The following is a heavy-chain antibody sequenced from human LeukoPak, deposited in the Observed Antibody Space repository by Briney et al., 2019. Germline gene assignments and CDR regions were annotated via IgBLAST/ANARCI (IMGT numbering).Heavy chain of an antibody. V-gene: IGHV3-30*02. Sequence: GGSLRLSCAASGFTFSSYGMHWVRQAPGKGLEWVAFIRYDGSNKYYADSVKGRFTISRDNSKNTLYLQMNSLRAEDTAVYYCATRTDAYCGGDCYSWYFQHWGQGTLVTVSS. CDR3: ATRTDAYCGGDCYSWYFQH. D-gene: IGHD2-21*02. CDR1: GFTFSSYG. J-gene: IGHJ1*01. CDR2: IRYDGSNK.